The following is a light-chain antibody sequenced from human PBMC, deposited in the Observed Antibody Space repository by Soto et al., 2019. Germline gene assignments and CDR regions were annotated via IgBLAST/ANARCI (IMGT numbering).Light chain of an antibody. CDR2: DAS. CDR3: HQYNSYLYT. Sequence: DIQMTQSPSTLSASVGDRVTITCRASQSISSWLAWYQQKPGKAPKLLIYDASSLESGVPSRVSRSGSGTEFTLTISSLQPDDFATYYCHQYNSYLYTFGQGTKLEIK. J-gene: IGKJ2*01. CDR1: QSISSW. V-gene: IGKV1-5*01.